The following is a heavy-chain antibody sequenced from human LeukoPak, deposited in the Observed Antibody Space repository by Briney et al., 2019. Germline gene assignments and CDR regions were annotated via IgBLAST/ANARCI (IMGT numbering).Heavy chain of an antibody. CDR2: INPSGGT. Sequence: SETLSPTFAVSGESFSGYYWNWIRQPPGNGLEWIGEINPSGGTNYSPSLKSRVTISEDTSTNEFSLKVTAVTAADTAVYYCARGSNRARLANGGRGTQVTVSS. D-gene: IGHD3-16*01. CDR3: ARGSNRARLAN. V-gene: IGHV4-34*01. J-gene: IGHJ4*02. CDR1: GESFSGYY.